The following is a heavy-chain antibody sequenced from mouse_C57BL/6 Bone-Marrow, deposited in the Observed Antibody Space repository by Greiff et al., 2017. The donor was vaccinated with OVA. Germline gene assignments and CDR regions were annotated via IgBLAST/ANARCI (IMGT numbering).Heavy chain of an antibody. CDR2: IDPANGNT. CDR3: AYYDYDVAWFAY. Sequence: EVQLQQSVAELVRPGASVKLSCTASGFNIKNTYMHWVKQRPEQGLEWIGRIDPANGNTKYDPKFQGKATITADPSSNTAYLQLSSLASEDTAIYYCAYYDYDVAWFAYWGQGTLVTVSA. J-gene: IGHJ3*01. V-gene: IGHV14-3*01. D-gene: IGHD2-4*01. CDR1: GFNIKNTY.